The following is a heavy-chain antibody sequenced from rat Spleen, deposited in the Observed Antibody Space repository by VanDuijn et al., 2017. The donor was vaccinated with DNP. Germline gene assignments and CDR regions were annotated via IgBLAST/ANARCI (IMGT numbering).Heavy chain of an antibody. CDR2: ITSGAGTT. D-gene: IGHD1-12*02. V-gene: IGHV5-31*01. CDR3: VRPDYYDGSYPRY. CDR1: GFTFSYYW. Sequence: EVQLVESGGGLVQPGRSMKLSCAASGFTFSYYWMTWIRQVPGKGLEWIASITSGAGTTSYADSVKGRFTISRDNAKNTQYLQMYSLRSEDMATYYCVRPDYYDGSYPRYWGQGVMVTVS. J-gene: IGHJ2*01.